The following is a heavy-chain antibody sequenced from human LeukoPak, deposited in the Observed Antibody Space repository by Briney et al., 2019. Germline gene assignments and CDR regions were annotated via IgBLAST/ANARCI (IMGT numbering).Heavy chain of an antibody. J-gene: IGHJ4*02. Sequence: GGSLRLSCAASGFTFSSYWMSWVRQVPGKGLECVANINQDGHENHYVDSVKGRFTISRDDVQNSLNLQMNSLRADDTAVYYCARGGRYYLGYWGQGTLVTVSS. CDR1: GFTFSSYW. CDR3: ARGGRYYLGY. V-gene: IGHV3-7*01. CDR2: INQDGHEN.